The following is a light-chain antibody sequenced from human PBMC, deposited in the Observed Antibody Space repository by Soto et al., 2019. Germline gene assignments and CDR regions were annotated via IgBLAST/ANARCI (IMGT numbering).Light chain of an antibody. V-gene: IGLV2-14*01. CDR1: SSDVGRYNF. CDR3: SSYTSSRPVV. J-gene: IGLJ2*01. CDR2: EVS. Sequence: QSALTQPASVSGSPGQSNTISCTGTSSDVGRYNFVSWYQQLPGKAPKLIIYEVSNRASGVSNRFSGSKSGNTASLTISGLQAEDEADYHFSSYTSSRPVVFGGGTKLTVL.